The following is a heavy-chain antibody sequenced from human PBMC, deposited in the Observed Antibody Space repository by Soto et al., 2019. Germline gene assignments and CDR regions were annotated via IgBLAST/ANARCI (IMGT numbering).Heavy chain of an antibody. J-gene: IGHJ4*02. D-gene: IGHD1-26*01. CDR2: IDPSGGDT. Sequence: QVQLVQSGAEVRKPGASVKVSCKASGYTFNRHYIQWVRQAPGQGLEWMGMIDPSGGDTHYAKKFQGRVTLPSDTSTSTVYRELSSLRSADTAVYYCAKRRGVGLTRSSFDYWGPGTRVIVSS. CDR1: GYTFNRHY. CDR3: AKRRGVGLTRSSFDY. V-gene: IGHV1-46*02.